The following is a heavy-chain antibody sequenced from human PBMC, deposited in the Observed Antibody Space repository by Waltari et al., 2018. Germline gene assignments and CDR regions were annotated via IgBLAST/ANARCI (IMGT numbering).Heavy chain of an antibody. V-gene: IGHV4-39*01. D-gene: IGHD6-19*01. J-gene: IGHJ4*02. CDR2: ICYSGST. CDR1: GGSISSSSYY. CDR3: ARVRVQQWLVRGTYFDY. Sequence: QLQLQESGPGLVKPSETLSLTCTVSGGSISSSSYYWGWIRQPPGKGLEWIGSICYSGSTYYNPSLKSRVTISVDTSKNQFSLKLSSVTAADTAVYYCARVRVQQWLVRGTYFDYWGQGTLVTVSS.